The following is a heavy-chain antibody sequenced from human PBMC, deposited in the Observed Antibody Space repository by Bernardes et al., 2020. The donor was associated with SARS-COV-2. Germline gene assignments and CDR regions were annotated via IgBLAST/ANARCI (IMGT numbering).Heavy chain of an antibody. CDR2: ISSSGSHI. V-gene: IGHV3-21*01. CDR1: GFSFSDYF. D-gene: IGHD2-21*01. Sequence: GGSLRLSCAASGFSFSDYFMNWIRQAPGKGLEWVSSISSSGSHIFYADSVKGRFTISRDNGKDTVYLQMNSLRVDDTARYYCARDVSPFGHNSGDIWGPGTMVTVSS. CDR3: ARDVSPFGHNSGDI. J-gene: IGHJ3*02.